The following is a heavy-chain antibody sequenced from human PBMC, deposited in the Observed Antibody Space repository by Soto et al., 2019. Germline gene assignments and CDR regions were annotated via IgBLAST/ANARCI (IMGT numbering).Heavy chain of an antibody. CDR2: IIPILGIA. CDR3: ARDLRDTAILWFDP. D-gene: IGHD5-18*01. V-gene: IGHV1-69*04. Sequence: EASVKVSCKASGGTFSSYTISWVRQAPGQGLEWMGRIIPILGIANYAQKFQGRVTITADKSTSTAYMELSSLRSEDTAVYYCARDLRDTAILWFDPWGQGTLVTVSS. J-gene: IGHJ5*02. CDR1: GGTFSSYT.